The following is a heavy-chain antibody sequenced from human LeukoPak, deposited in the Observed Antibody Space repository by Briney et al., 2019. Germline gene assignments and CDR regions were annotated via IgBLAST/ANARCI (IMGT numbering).Heavy chain of an antibody. CDR2: IIPILGIA. D-gene: IGHD3-22*01. CDR1: GGTFSSYA. J-gene: IGHJ4*02. CDR3: ARDSPYYYDSSGSYYFDY. Sequence: SVKLSCKASGGTFSSYAISWVRQAPGQGLEWMGRIIPILGIANYAQKFQGRVTITADKSTSTAYMELSSLRSEDTAVYYCARDSPYYYDSSGSYYFDYWGQGTLVTVSS. V-gene: IGHV1-69*04.